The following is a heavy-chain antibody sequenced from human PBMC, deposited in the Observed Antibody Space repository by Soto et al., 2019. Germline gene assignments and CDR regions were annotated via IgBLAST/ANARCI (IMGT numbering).Heavy chain of an antibody. CDR1: GLTFSNCW. CDR3: ARDRAYNTFDY. CDR2: IKQDGSEK. Sequence: EVQLVESGGGLVQPGGSLRLSCAASGLTFSNCWMSWVRQAPGKGLEWVANIKQDGSEKYYVHSLKGRFTISRDNAKNSLYLQINSRRAEDTAVYYCARDRAYNTFDYWGQGTLVTVSS. J-gene: IGHJ4*02. V-gene: IGHV3-7*01. D-gene: IGHD1-1*01.